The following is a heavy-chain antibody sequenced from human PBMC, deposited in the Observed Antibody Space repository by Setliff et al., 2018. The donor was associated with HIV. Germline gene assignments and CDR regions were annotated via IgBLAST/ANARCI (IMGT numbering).Heavy chain of an antibody. CDR3: ARGGYSYGFGRHRAYFQY. J-gene: IGHJ1*01. D-gene: IGHD5-18*01. CDR2: INHSGGA. CDR1: GGSFSAYY. Sequence: SETLSLTCAVYGGSFSAYYWSWIRQTPGKGLEWIGEINHSGGANYNPSPKSRVTMSVDTSKNQFSLKLSSVTAADTAVFYCARGGYSYGFGRHRAYFQYWGQGTQVTVSS. V-gene: IGHV4-34*01.